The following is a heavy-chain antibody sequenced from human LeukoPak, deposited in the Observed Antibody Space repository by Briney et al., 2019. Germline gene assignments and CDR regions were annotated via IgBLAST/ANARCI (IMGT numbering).Heavy chain of an antibody. CDR1: GGSINSYY. Sequence: PSETLSLTCTVSGGSINSYYWSWIRQPPGKGLERIGYIYYSGSTNYNPSLKSRVTISVDTSKNQFSLKMSSVTATDTAVYYCARARDGHINNWFDPWGQGTLVTVSS. CDR3: ARARDGHINNWFDP. V-gene: IGHV4-59*01. CDR2: IYYSGST. D-gene: IGHD5-24*01. J-gene: IGHJ5*02.